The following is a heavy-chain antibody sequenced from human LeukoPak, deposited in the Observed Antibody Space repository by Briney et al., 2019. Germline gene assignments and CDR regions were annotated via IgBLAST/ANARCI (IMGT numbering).Heavy chain of an antibody. CDR3: ARQLGIGWFDP. J-gene: IGHJ5*02. V-gene: IGHV4-38-2*02. CDR1: GYSISSGYY. CDR2: IYHSGST. Sequence: PSETLSLTCTVSGYSISSGYYWGWIRQPPGKGLEWIGSIYHSGSTYYNPSLKSRVTISVDTSKNQFSLKLSSVTAADTAVYYCARQLGIGWFDPWGLGTLVTVSS. D-gene: IGHD7-27*01.